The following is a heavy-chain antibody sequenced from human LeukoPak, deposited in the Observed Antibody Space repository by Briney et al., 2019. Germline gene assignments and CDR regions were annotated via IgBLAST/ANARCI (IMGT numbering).Heavy chain of an antibody. V-gene: IGHV4-59*08. J-gene: IGHJ4*02. CDR3: ARHSKTAFGERAFEY. D-gene: IGHD2-21*01. CDR2: IYYTGNT. CDR1: GGSISYFH. Sequence: SETLSVTCTVSGGSISYFHWSWIRQPPGKELEWMGYIYYTGNTDYNPSLKSRATLSVDTSKNQFSLKLSSLTAADTAVYYCARHSKTAFGERAFEYLGQGVLVHVSS.